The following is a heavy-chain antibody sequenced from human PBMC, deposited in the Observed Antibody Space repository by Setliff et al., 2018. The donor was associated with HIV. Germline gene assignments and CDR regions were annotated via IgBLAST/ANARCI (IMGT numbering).Heavy chain of an antibody. V-gene: IGHV4-4*07. CDR1: GGSICSHY. CDR3: ARVKYSYAQGFYYGLDV. Sequence: SETLSLTCTVSGGSICSHYWSWIRQPPGKGLEWIGSIYSSGSTNYNPSLKSRVTMSVDTSKSQFSLKLRSVTAADTAMFYCARVKYSYAQGFYYGLDVWGQGTTVTVSS. J-gene: IGHJ6*02. CDR2: IYSSGST. D-gene: IGHD5-18*01.